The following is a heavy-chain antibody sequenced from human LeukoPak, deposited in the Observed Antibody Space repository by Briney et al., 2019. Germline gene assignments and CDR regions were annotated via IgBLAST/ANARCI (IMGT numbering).Heavy chain of an antibody. CDR1: GFTFSNYA. V-gene: IGHV3-23*01. D-gene: IGHD5-12*01. J-gene: IGHJ4*02. Sequence: GGSLRLSCAASGFTFSNYAMSRVRQAPGKGLEWVSTLSGSGASTYYVDSVKGRFTISRDNSENTLYLQMNSLRAEDTAVYYCAKAVSVATISTHFDCWGQGTLVTVSS. CDR2: LSGSGAST. CDR3: AKAVSVATISTHFDC.